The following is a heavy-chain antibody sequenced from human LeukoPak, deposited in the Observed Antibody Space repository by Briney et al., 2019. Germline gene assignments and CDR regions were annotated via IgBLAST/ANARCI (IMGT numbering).Heavy chain of an antibody. Sequence: SETLSLTCTVSGDSISRSTYYWAWIRQPPGKGLEWIGSVYYGRSPYFNPSLESRVTISIDTSQNQFSLRLISVTAADTAVYYCASARWDFWGQGVLVTVSS. D-gene: IGHD5-24*01. CDR2: VYYGRSP. V-gene: IGHV4-39*07. CDR1: GDSISRSTYY. CDR3: ASARWDF. J-gene: IGHJ4*02.